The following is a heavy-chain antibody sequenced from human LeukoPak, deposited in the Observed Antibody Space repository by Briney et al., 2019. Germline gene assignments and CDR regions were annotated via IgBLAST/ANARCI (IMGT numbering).Heavy chain of an antibody. J-gene: IGHJ4*02. CDR2: ISSSSSYI. CDR1: GFTFSSYS. Sequence: GGSLRLSCAASGFTFSSYSMNWVRQAPGKGLEWVSSISSSSSYIYYADSVKGRFTISRDNAKNSLYLQMNSLRAEDTAVYHCASSPYDSSGYLAYWGQGTLVTVSS. CDR3: ASSPYDSSGYLAY. V-gene: IGHV3-21*01. D-gene: IGHD3-22*01.